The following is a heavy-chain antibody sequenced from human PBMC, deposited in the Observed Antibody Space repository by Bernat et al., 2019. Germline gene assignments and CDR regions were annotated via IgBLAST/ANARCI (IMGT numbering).Heavy chain of an antibody. CDR2: ISAYNGNT. Sequence: QVQLVQSGAEVKKPGAAVKVSCKASGYTFTSYGISWVRQAPGQGLEWMGWISAYNGNTNYAQKLQGRVTMTTDTSTSTAYMELRSLRSDDTAVYYCAREVRPTLGAGKWIYGMDVWGQGTTVTVSS. CDR3: AREVRPTLGAGKWIYGMDV. CDR1: GYTFTSYG. V-gene: IGHV1-18*01. D-gene: IGHD6-19*01. J-gene: IGHJ6*02.